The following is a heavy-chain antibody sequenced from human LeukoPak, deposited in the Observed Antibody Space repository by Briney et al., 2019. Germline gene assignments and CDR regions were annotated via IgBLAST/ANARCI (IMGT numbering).Heavy chain of an antibody. V-gene: IGHV1-69*05. CDR3: ARWSGGEMDVAFDI. Sequence: SVKVSCKASGGTFSSYAISWVRQAPGQGLEWMGGIITIFGTANYAQKFQGRVTITTDESTSTAYMELSSLRSEDTAVYYCARWSGGEMDVAFDIWGQGTMVTVSS. CDR1: GGTFSSYA. CDR2: IITIFGTA. J-gene: IGHJ3*02. D-gene: IGHD2-21*01.